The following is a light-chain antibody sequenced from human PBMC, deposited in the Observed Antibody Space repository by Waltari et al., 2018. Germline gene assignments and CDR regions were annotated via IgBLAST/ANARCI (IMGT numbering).Light chain of an antibody. V-gene: IGLV2-18*02. CDR3: SSYNTRHTWV. Sequence: QSALTQPPSVSGPLGQTVSISCTGSDSAVGDFDRVSWYPQSPGTAPKLLIYEVPTRPSGVPDRVSGCKSGNTASLTVSGLQPEDDADYYCSSYNTRHTWVFGGGTTLTVL. CDR2: EVP. CDR1: DSAVGDFDR. J-gene: IGLJ3*02.